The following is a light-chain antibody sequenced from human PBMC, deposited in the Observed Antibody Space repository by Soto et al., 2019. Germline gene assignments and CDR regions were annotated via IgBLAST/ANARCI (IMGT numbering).Light chain of an antibody. CDR1: QGISSY. CDR2: AAS. CDR3: QHLDSYST. J-gene: IGKJ5*01. Sequence: DIQLTQSPSFLSASVGDRVTITCRASQGISSYLAWYQQKPGKAPKLLIYAASTLQSGVPSRFSGSGSGTEFALTVNSLQPEDVATYYCQHLDSYSTFGQGTRMEIK. V-gene: IGKV1-9*01.